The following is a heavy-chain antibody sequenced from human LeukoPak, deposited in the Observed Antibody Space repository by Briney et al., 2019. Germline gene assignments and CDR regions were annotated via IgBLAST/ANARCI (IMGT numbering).Heavy chain of an antibody. J-gene: IGHJ4*03. D-gene: IGHD6-13*01. V-gene: IGHV3-7*01. CDR2: IKQDGGEK. CDR1: GFTFSSYW. Sequence: GGSLRLSCAVPGFTFSSYWMNWVRQAPGKGLEWVASIKQDGGEKSYVDSVKGRFTISRDNARNSLYLQMSSLRAEDTAVYYCARDGTAAGLYFDLWGQGTLVTVSS. CDR3: ARDGTAAGLYFDL.